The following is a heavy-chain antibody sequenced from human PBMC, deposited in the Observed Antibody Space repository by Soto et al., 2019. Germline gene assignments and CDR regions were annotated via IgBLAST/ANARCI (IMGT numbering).Heavy chain of an antibody. V-gene: IGHV3-23*01. CDR3: AKIVIPSAVNDVIDV. CDR2: IHSSGDST. Sequence: EVQLLESGGGLVQPGGSLRVSCAASGFTFSDYSMSWVRQAPGKGLEWVSSIHSSGDSTYYADSVKGRFTISRDNSKNTVFLLMNGLRAEDTAVYYCAKIVIPSAVNDVIDVWGQGTMVSISS. D-gene: IGHD3-16*02. CDR1: GFTFSDYS. J-gene: IGHJ3*01.